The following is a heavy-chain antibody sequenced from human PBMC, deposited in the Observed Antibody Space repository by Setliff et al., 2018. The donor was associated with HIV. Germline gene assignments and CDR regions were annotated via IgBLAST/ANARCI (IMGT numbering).Heavy chain of an antibody. CDR3: ARDGKRDDAFDI. J-gene: IGHJ3*02. Sequence: ASVKVSCKASGYTFTNNGISWVRQAPGQGLEWMGIINPSGGTTTYAQKFQGRVTMTRDTSTSTVYMELSSLRSEDTAVYYCARDGKRDDAFDIWGQGTMVTVSS. V-gene: IGHV1-46*01. CDR1: GYTFTNNG. CDR2: INPSGGTT.